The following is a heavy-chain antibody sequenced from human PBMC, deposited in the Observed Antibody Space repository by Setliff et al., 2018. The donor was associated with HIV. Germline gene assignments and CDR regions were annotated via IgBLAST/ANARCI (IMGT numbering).Heavy chain of an antibody. CDR2: IYYSGTT. Sequence: SETLSLTCTVSGGTISSSDYYWGWIRQPPGKGLEWIGSIYYSGTTYYNPSLKSRVTISVDTSKNQFSLKLNSVTAADTAVYYCARHVRYSGSGSYSFDYWGQGTLVTVSS. CDR1: GGTISSSDYY. CDR3: ARHVRYSGSGSYSFDY. D-gene: IGHD3-10*01. V-gene: IGHV4-39*01. J-gene: IGHJ4*02.